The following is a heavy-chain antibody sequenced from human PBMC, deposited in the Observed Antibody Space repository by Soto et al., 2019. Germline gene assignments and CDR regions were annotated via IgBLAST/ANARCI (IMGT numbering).Heavy chain of an antibody. D-gene: IGHD3-3*01. CDR2: ISGSGGST. J-gene: IGHJ4*02. CDR1: GFTFSSYA. CDR3: ARPGSWSYYDY. Sequence: EVQLLESGGGLVQPGGSLRLSCAASGFTFSSYAMRWVRQAPVKGLEWVSAISGSGGSTYYADSVKGRFTISRDNSKNTLYLQMNSLRAEDTSVYYCARPGSWSYYDYLGQGTLVTVSS. V-gene: IGHV3-23*01.